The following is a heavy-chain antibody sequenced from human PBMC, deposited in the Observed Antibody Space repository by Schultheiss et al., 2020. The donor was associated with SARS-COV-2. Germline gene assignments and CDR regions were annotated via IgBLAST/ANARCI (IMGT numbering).Heavy chain of an antibody. CDR3: ARDKDSGYDLALDAFDI. Sequence: GGSLRLSCAASGFTFSSYSMNWVRQAPGKGLEWVSSISSSRSYIYYADSVKGRFTISRDNANNSLYLQMNSLRAEDTAVYYCARDKDSGYDLALDAFDIWCQGTMGTVSS. V-gene: IGHV3-21*01. CDR2: ISSSRSYI. D-gene: IGHD5-12*01. J-gene: IGHJ3*02. CDR1: GFTFSSYS.